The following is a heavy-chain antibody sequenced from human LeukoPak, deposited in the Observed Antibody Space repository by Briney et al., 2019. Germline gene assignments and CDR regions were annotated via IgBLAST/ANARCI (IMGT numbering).Heavy chain of an antibody. J-gene: IGHJ6*03. CDR3: ARVPGSGYYYYYMDV. D-gene: IGHD3-10*01. CDR1: GGTFSSYA. Sequence: SVKASCKASGGTFSSYAISWVRQAPGQGLEWMGGIIPIFGTANYAQKFQGRVTITTDESTSTAYMELSSLRSEDTAVYYCARVPGSGYYYYYMDVWGKGTTVTVSS. V-gene: IGHV1-69*05. CDR2: IIPIFGTA.